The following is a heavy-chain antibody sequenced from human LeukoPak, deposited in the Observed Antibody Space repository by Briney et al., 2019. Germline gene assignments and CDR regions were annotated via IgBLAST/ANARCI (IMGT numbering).Heavy chain of an antibody. D-gene: IGHD2-2*01. J-gene: IGHJ4*02. CDR3: ATSSGTNCSSTSCYLNY. V-gene: IGHV3-23*01. CDR1: GFTFSNYA. Sequence: GGSLRLSCAASGFTFSNYAMSWVRQAPGKGLEWVSSISGSGNSTYYADFVKGRFTVSRDNSKNTLYLQMNSLSAEDTAVYYCATSSGTNCSSTSCYLNYWGQGTLVTASS. CDR2: ISGSGNST.